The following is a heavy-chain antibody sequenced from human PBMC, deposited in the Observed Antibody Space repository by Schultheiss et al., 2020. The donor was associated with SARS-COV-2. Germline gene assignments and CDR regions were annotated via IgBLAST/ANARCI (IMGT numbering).Heavy chain of an antibody. J-gene: IGHJ4*02. CDR1: GLNFGSFA. CDR3: ARDSRGRVGSSGYYYTTLFDY. V-gene: IGHV3-48*04. Sequence: GESLKISFAVSGLNFGSFAMSWVRQSPGKGLEWVSYISSSGSTIYYADSVKGRFTISRDNAKNSLYLQMNSLRAEDTAVYYCARDSRGRVGSSGYYYTTLFDYWGQGTLVTVSS. D-gene: IGHD3-22*01. CDR2: ISSSGSTI.